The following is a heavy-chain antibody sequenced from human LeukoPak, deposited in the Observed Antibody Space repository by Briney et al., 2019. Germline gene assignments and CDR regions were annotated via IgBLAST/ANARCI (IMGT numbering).Heavy chain of an antibody. CDR1: GGTFSSYA. D-gene: IGHD3-16*02. V-gene: IGHV1-69*13. Sequence: ASVEVSCKASGGTFSSYAISWVRQAPGQGLEWMGGIIPIFGTANYAQKFQGRVTITADESTSTAYMELSSLRSEDTAVYYCARDTAYYDYVWGSYRYTSYFDYWGQGTLVTVSS. J-gene: IGHJ4*02. CDR2: IIPIFGTA. CDR3: ARDTAYYDYVWGSYRYTSYFDY.